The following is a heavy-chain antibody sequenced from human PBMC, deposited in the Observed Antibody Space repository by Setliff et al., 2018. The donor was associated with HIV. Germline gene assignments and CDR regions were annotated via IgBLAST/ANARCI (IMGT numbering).Heavy chain of an antibody. CDR3: ARTGYAFDI. Sequence: PSETLSLTCTVSGGSIRSNHWSWLRQSPGKGLEWIAYIHTSGSTYFNPSFISRVTISIDSSKNQFSLKLMSLTAADTAVYYCARTGYAFDIWGRGTMVTVSS. J-gene: IGHJ3*02. V-gene: IGHV4-4*08. CDR1: GGSIRSNH. CDR2: IHTSGST.